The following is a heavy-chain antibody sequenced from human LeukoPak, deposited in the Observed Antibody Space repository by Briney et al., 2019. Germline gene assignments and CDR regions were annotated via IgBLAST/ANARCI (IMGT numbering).Heavy chain of an antibody. V-gene: IGHV1-8*03. Sequence: ASVXXXXKASXYTFKNYDINXVRQATGQGVEWXGWMNPNSGNTGFAQKFQDRVSITRDTSINTAYMEVSRLRVEDTAIYYCARDGSVDSNYAGYFYMDVWGKGTTVTVSS. D-gene: IGHD4-11*01. J-gene: IGHJ6*03. CDR3: ARDGSVDSNYAGYFYMDV. CDR2: MNPNSGNT. CDR1: XYTFKNYD.